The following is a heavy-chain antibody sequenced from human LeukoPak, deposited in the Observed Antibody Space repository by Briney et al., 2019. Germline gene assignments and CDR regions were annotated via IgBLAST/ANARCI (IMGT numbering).Heavy chain of an antibody. D-gene: IGHD5-18*01. CDR2: INPNSGGT. J-gene: IGHJ5*02. CDR1: GYTFTGYY. Sequence: ASVKVSCKASGYTFTGYYIHWVRQAPGQGLEWMGWINPNSGGTNYAQKFPGRVTMTRDTSISPAHMELSRLRSDDTAVYYCACATYSSGWFDPWGQGTLVTVSS. V-gene: IGHV1-2*02. CDR3: ACATYSSGWFDP.